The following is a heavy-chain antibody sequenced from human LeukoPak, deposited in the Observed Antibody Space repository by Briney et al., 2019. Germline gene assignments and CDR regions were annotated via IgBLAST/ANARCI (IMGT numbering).Heavy chain of an antibody. CDR3: ATWAYSGGSCYFDY. V-gene: IGHV1-69*05. J-gene: IGHJ4*02. CDR1: GGTFSSYA. CDR2: IIPIFGTA. Sequence: ASVKVSCKASGGTFSSYAISWVRQAPGQGLEWMGGIIPIFGTANYAQKFQGRVTITTDESTSTAYMELSSLRSEDTAVYYCATWAYSGGSCYFDYWGQGTLVTVSS. D-gene: IGHD2-15*01.